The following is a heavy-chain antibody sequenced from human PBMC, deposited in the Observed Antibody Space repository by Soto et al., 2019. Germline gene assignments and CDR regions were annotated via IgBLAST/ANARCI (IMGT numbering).Heavy chain of an antibody. CDR3: AREEIDCGGDCFEY. V-gene: IGHV3-48*03. CDR1: GFVFSMYS. CDR2: IGKSGST. J-gene: IGHJ4*02. Sequence: GGSLRLSCEVSGFVFSMYSMSWVRQTPGKGLEWVSYIGKSGSTYYADSVRGRFTVSRDNAKNSLYLQMTSLRAEDTALYYCAREEIDCGGDCFEYWGRGTLVTVSS. D-gene: IGHD2-21*01.